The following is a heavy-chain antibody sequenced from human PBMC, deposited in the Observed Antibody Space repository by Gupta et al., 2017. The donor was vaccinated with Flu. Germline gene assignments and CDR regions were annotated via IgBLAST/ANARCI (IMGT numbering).Heavy chain of an antibody. CDR1: GFTFSSYG. Sequence: QVQLVESGGGVVQPGRSLRLSCAASGFTFSSYGMHWVRQAPGKGLEWVAVISYDGSNKYYADSVKGRFTISRDNSKNTLYLQMNSLRAEDTAVYYCAKESVPSGSYPARSNYYGMDVWGQGTTVTVSS. CDR3: AKESVPSGSYPARSNYYGMDV. V-gene: IGHV3-30*18. J-gene: IGHJ6*02. D-gene: IGHD1-26*01. CDR2: ISYDGSNK.